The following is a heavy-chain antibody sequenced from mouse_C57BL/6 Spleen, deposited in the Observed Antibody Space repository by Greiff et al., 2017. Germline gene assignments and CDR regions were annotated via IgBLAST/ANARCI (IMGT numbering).Heavy chain of an antibody. CDR2: SYPGDGDT. J-gene: IGHJ4*01. CDR3: ARSETGTGAMDY. V-gene: IGHV1-82*01. CDR1: GYAFSSSW. D-gene: IGHD4-1*01. Sequence: QVQLQQSGPELVKPGASVKISCKASGYAFSSSWMNWVKQRPGKGLEWIGRSYPGDGDTNYNGKFKGKATLTADKSSSTAYMQLSSLTSEDSAVYFCARSETGTGAMDYWGQGTSVTVSS.